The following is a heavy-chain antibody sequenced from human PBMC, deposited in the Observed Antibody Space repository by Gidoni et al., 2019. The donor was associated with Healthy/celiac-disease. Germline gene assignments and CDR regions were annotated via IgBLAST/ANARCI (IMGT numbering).Heavy chain of an antibody. CDR3: AKDMKSVGARGYFDY. Sequence: EVQLVESGGGLVQPGRSLRLSCAASGFTFDAYAMHWVRQAPGKGLEWVSGISWNSGSIGYADSVKRRFTISRDNAKNSLYLQMNSLRAEDTALYYCAKDMKSVGARGYFDYWGQGTLVTVSS. CDR1: GFTFDAYA. D-gene: IGHD1-26*01. CDR2: ISWNSGSI. J-gene: IGHJ4*02. V-gene: IGHV3-9*01.